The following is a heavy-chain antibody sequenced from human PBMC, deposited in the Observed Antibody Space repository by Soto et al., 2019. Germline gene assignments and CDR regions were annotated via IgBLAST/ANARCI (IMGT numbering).Heavy chain of an antibody. J-gene: IGHJ4*02. Sequence: PSETLSLTCTVSGYSISSGYYRGWIRQPPGKGLEWIGSIYHSGSSYYNPSLKSRVTILVDTSKNQFSLKLSSVTAADTAVYNCARQLFISDYFYYFDYWGQGALVTVSS. V-gene: IGHV4-38-2*02. D-gene: IGHD4-17*01. CDR3: ARQLFISDYFYYFDY. CDR1: GYSISSGYY. CDR2: IYHSGSS.